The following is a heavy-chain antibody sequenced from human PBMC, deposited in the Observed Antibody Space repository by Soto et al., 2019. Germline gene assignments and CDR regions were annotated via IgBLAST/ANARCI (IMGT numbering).Heavy chain of an antibody. Sequence: GASVKVXCKASGYTXTSYGISWVRQXPGQGLEWMGWISAYNGNTNYAQKLQGRVTMTTDTSTSTAYMELRSLRSDDTAVYYCASGIAVAGIGGYYYGMDVWGQGTTVTVSS. D-gene: IGHD6-19*01. V-gene: IGHV1-18*01. J-gene: IGHJ6*02. CDR3: ASGIAVAGIGGYYYGMDV. CDR1: GYTXTSYG. CDR2: ISAYNGNT.